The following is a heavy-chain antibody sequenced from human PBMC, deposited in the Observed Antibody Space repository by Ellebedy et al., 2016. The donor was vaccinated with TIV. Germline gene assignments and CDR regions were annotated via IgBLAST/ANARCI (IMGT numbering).Heavy chain of an antibody. Sequence: MPSETLSLTCAVSGGSISSSNWWSCVRQPPGKGLEWIGEIYHSGSTNYNPSLKSRVTISVDKSKNQFSLKLSSVTAADTAVYYCARDHSTGYSGYDYYYYYGMDVWGQGTTVTVSS. CDR2: IYHSGST. D-gene: IGHD5-12*01. CDR1: GGSISSSNW. V-gene: IGHV4-4*02. J-gene: IGHJ6*02. CDR3: ARDHSTGYSGYDYYYYYGMDV.